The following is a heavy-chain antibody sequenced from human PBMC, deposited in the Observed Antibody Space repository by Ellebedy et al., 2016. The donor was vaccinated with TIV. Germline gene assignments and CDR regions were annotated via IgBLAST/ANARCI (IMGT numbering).Heavy chain of an antibody. D-gene: IGHD1-14*01. CDR2: IYYSGST. CDR1: YDSISYYY. Sequence: MPSETLSLTCSVSYDSISYYYWSWIRQSPGRGLEWIGYIYYSGSTKYNPSLKSRGTISLDTSKNQLSLKLSSATAADTAVYYCATGPNQDFFDYWGRGILVTVSS. V-gene: IGHV4-59*01. J-gene: IGHJ4*02. CDR3: ATGPNQDFFDY.